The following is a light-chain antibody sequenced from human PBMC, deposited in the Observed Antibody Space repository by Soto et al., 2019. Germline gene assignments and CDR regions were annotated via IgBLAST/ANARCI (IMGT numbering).Light chain of an antibody. V-gene: IGKV1-5*03. CDR2: KAS. J-gene: IGKJ4*01. Sequence: DIQMTQSPATLSASVGDRVTIGCRARQSISGWLAWYQQKPGKAPKLLIYKASILESGVPSRFSGSGSATEFTLTISSLQPEDFASYYCQQYETFPLTFGGGTKVDIK. CDR3: QQYETFPLT. CDR1: QSISGW.